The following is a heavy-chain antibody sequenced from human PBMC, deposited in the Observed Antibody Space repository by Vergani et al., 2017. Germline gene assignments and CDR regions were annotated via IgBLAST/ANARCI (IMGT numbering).Heavy chain of an antibody. CDR3: ARPHGDILPPDPRRLDY. V-gene: IGHV1-46*03. CDR2: INPSGGST. J-gene: IGHJ4*02. CDR1: GYTFTNYY. Sequence: QVLLVQSGAEVKKPGASVRVSCKTSGYTFTNYYIHWVRQAPGQGLEWMGIINPSGGSTTYAQQFQGRLTMTRDPSTSTVYMDLSTLRSEDTAVYYCARPHGDILPPDPRRLDYWGQGTLVTVSS.